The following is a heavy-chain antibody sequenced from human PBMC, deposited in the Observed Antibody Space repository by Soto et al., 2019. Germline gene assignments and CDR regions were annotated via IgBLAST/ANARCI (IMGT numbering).Heavy chain of an antibody. CDR3: AHRRVYYAMDV. CDR1: GFSLSTSGVG. CDR2: IYWDDDK. V-gene: IGHV2-5*02. J-gene: IGHJ6*02. Sequence: QITLKESGPTLVKPTQTLTLTCTFSGFSLSTSGVGVGWIRQPPGKALEWLAVIYWDDDKRYSPSLKTRLSITKDISKNHVVLTMTNMDPVDTATYYCAHRRVYYAMDVWGQGTTVIVSS.